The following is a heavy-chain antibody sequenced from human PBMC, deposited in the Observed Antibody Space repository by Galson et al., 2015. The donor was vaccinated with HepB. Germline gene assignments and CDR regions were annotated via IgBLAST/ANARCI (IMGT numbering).Heavy chain of an antibody. CDR1: GFTFSDYY. Sequence: SLRLSCAASGFTFSDYYMSWIRQAPGKGLEWVSYISSSGSTIYYADSVKGRFTISRDNAKNSLYLQMNSLRAEDTAVYYCARVLGYCSSTSCSNWFDPWGQGTLVTVSS. V-gene: IGHV3-11*01. J-gene: IGHJ5*02. CDR2: ISSSGSTI. CDR3: ARVLGYCSSTSCSNWFDP. D-gene: IGHD2-2*01.